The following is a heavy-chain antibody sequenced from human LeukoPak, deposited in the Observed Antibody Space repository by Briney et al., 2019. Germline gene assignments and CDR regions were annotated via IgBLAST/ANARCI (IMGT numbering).Heavy chain of an antibody. V-gene: IGHV1-18*01. J-gene: IGHJ5*02. D-gene: IGHD3-22*01. CDR3: ARGGGDPDMSVVAIKTGLPFDR. Sequence: ASVKVSCKASGYTFARFGISWVRQAPGQGLEWMGWISAYNGNTKYAQKFQGRVTMTTDTSTSTAYMELRSLRSDDTAVYYCARGGGDPDMSVVAIKTGLPFDRWGQGTLVTVSS. CDR2: ISAYNGNT. CDR1: GYTFARFG.